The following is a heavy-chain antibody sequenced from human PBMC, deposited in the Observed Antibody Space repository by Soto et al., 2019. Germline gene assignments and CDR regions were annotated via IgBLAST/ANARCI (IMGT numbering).Heavy chain of an antibody. J-gene: IGHJ4*02. Sequence: SETLSLTCTVSGGSISSYYWSWIRQPPGKGLEWIGYIYYNGNAYYNPSLKSRVSMSVDTSKNQFTLKLVSVTAADTVVYFCARHFVAVVIKGWGYWGQGTLVTVSS. CDR3: ARHFVAVVIKGWGY. CDR2: IYYNGNA. CDR1: GGSISSYY. V-gene: IGHV4-59*04. D-gene: IGHD3-10*01.